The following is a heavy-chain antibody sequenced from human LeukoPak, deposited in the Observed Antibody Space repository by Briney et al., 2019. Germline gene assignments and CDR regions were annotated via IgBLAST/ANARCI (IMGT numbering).Heavy chain of an antibody. D-gene: IGHD6-13*01. CDR1: GYTFTSYG. CDR3: ARVVPLAAAGAESDWFDH. J-gene: IGHJ5*02. Sequence: GASVKVSCKASGYTFTSYGISWVRQAPGQGLEWMGWISAYNGNTNYAQKLQGRVTMTTDTSTSTAYMELRSLRSDDTAVYYCARVVPLAAAGAESDWFDHWGQGTLVTVSS. V-gene: IGHV1-18*01. CDR2: ISAYNGNT.